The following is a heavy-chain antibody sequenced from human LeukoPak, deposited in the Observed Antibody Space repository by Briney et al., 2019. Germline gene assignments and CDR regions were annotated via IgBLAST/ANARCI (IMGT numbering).Heavy chain of an antibody. J-gene: IGHJ4*02. V-gene: IGHV4-30-2*01. CDR1: GGSISSGGYS. CDR2: IYHSGST. CDR3: ARVRGRPTTVTTFDY. Sequence: SQTLSLTCAVSGGSISSGGYSWSWIRQLPGKGLEWIGYIYHSGSTYYNPSLKSRVTISVDRSKNQFSLKLSSVTAADTAVYYCARVRGRPTTVTTFDYWGQGTLVTVSS. D-gene: IGHD4-17*01.